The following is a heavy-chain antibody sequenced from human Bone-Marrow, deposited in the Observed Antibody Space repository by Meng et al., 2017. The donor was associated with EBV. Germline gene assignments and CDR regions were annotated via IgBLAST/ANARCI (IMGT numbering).Heavy chain of an antibody. CDR2: ISRSGDST. D-gene: IGHD5-12*01. CDR3: APGAYGY. V-gene: IGHV3-23*01. Sequence: EEQLLESGGGLVQPGGSLGLSCAASGFTFNNYAMSWVRQAPGKGLEWVSAISRSGDSTYYADSVKGRFTISRDNSKNTLYLQMNSLRAEDTAVYYCAPGAYGYWGQGTLVTVSS. CDR1: GFTFNNYA. J-gene: IGHJ4*02.